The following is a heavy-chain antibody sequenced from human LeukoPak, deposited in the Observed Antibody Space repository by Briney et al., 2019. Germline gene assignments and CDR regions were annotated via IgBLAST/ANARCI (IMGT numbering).Heavy chain of an antibody. CDR3: ARGPLGAMAYVGGMDV. CDR1: GGSISSGGYY. Sequence: RSSETLSLTCTVSGGSISSGGYYWSWIRQHPGKGLEWIGYIYYSGSTYYNPSLKSRVTISVDTSKNQFSLKLSSVTAADTAVYYCARGPLGAMAYVGGMDVWGQGTTVTVSS. J-gene: IGHJ6*02. D-gene: IGHD5-18*01. V-gene: IGHV4-31*03. CDR2: IYYSGST.